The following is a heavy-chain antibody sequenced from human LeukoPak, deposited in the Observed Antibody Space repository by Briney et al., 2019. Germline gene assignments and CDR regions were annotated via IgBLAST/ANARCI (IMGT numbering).Heavy chain of an antibody. CDR2: IYYSGST. CDR1: GGSISSYY. V-gene: IGHV4-59*08. J-gene: IGHJ5*02. Sequence: SETLSLTCTVSGGSISSYYWSWIRQPPGKGLEWIGYIYYSGSTNYNPSLKSRVTISVDTSKNQFSLKLSSVTAADTAVYYCARQLGYCSSTSCYMWFDPWGQGTLDTVSS. CDR3: ARQLGYCSSTSCYMWFDP. D-gene: IGHD2-2*02.